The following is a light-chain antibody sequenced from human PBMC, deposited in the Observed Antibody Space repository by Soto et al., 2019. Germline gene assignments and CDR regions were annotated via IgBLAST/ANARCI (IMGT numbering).Light chain of an antibody. CDR1: QGISSW. CDR3: PQANSLPLP. V-gene: IGKV1-12*01. CDR2: DAS. Sequence: DIEMSQNQSSVSASVGDRVTITCRASQGISSWLAWYQQKPEKAPKLVIYDASSLQSGVPSRFSGSGSGTDFTLTISSLQPEDFAPYYCPQANSLPLPFGGVTKLDIK. J-gene: IGKJ4*01.